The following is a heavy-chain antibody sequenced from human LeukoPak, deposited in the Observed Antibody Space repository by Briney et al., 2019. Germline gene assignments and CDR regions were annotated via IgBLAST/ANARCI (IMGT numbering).Heavy chain of an antibody. CDR2: ISYDGSNK. V-gene: IGHV3-30-3*01. CDR3: ASPQYYYDSAHAFDI. D-gene: IGHD3-22*01. CDR1: GFTFSSYA. J-gene: IGHJ3*02. Sequence: GGSLRLSCAASGFTFSSYAMHWVRQAPGKGLEWVAVISYDGSNKYYADSVKGRFTISRDNSKNTLYLQMNSLRAEDTAVYYCASPQYYYDSAHAFDIWGQGTTVTVSS.